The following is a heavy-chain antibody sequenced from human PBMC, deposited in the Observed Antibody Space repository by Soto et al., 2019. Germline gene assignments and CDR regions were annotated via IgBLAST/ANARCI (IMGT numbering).Heavy chain of an antibody. Sequence: EVQLLESGGNLIQPGGSLRLSCAASGFTFRNYAMSWVRQPPGAGPEWVSGISGSGGRTYYADSVKGRFTISRDNSNNALFLQMNSLRAEDTALYYCAKDPNGDYVGAFDIWGRGTMVTVSS. CDR1: GFTFRNYA. D-gene: IGHD4-17*01. CDR3: AKDPNGDYVGAFDI. CDR2: ISGSGGRT. J-gene: IGHJ3*02. V-gene: IGHV3-23*01.